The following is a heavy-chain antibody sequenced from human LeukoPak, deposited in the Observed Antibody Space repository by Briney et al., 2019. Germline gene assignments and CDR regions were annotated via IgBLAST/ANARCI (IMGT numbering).Heavy chain of an antibody. V-gene: IGHV4-59*08. CDR1: GGSFSGFY. J-gene: IGHJ4*01. Sequence: SETLSLTCAVYGGSFSGFYWNWIRQPPGKGLEWIGYIYYSGSTNYNPSLKSRVTISVDTSKNQFSLKLSSVTAADTAVYYCAAHNTAIVTLDYWGQGTLVTVSS. CDR3: AAHNTAIVTLDY. CDR2: IYYSGST. D-gene: IGHD5-18*01.